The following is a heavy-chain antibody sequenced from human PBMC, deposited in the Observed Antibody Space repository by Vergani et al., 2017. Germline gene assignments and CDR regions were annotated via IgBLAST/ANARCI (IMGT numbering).Heavy chain of an antibody. Sequence: QVQLVQSGAEVKKPGSSVKVSCKASGGTFSSYAISWVRQAPGQGLEWMGGIIPIFGTANYAQKFQGRVTITADESTSTAYMELSSLRSEDTAVYYCASPAYCGGDCYPHHYYYYYRXVWGKGP. V-gene: IGHV1-69*01. J-gene: IGHJ6*03. CDR2: IIPIFGTA. D-gene: IGHD2-21*01. CDR1: GGTFSSYA. CDR3: ASPAYCGGDCYPHHYYYYYRXV.